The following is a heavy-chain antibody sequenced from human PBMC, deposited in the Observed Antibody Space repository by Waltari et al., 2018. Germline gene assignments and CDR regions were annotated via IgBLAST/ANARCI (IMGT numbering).Heavy chain of an antibody. D-gene: IGHD2-21*02. J-gene: IGHJ4*02. CDR3: ASFAAYCGGDCYSFDY. Sequence: EVQLVESGGGLIQPGGSLGLSCAASGFTVRSNYMSWVRRAPGKGMEWVSVIYSGGSTYYADSGKGRFTISRDNSKNTLYLQMNSLRAEDTAVYYCASFAAYCGGDCYSFDYWGQGTLVTVSS. V-gene: IGHV3-53*01. CDR1: GFTVRSNY. CDR2: IYSGGST.